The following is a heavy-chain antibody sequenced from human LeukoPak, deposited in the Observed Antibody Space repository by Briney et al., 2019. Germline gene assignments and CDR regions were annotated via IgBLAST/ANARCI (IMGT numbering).Heavy chain of an antibody. D-gene: IGHD1-26*01. Sequence: GASVKVSCKASGYTFSTYAINWVRQAPGQGLEWMGCVSAYNGDTRYAQKFQGRVTMTTDTSTGIVNMDLRGLTSDDTAVYYCASYSGSYYYYYYMDVGGEGTTVTVSS. J-gene: IGHJ6*03. CDR1: GYTFSTYA. V-gene: IGHV1-18*01. CDR3: ASYSGSYYYYYYMDV. CDR2: VSAYNGDT.